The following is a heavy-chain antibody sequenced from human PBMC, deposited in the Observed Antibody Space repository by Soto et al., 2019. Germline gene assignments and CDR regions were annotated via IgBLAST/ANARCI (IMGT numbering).Heavy chain of an antibody. D-gene: IGHD3-10*01. CDR2: IYYSGGT. V-gene: IGHV4-30-4*01. J-gene: IGHJ4*02. Sequence: KPSETLSLTCTVSGGSISSGDYYWSWIRQPPGKGLEWIGYIYYSGGTYYNPPLKSRISISVDTSKNQFSLKMNSVTAADTAVYYCATSGVLTRRLDYWGQGTPAPVYS. CDR1: GGSISSGDYY. CDR3: ATSGVLTRRLDY.